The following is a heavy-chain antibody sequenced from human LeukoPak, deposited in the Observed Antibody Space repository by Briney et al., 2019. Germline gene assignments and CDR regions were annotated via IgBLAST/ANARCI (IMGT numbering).Heavy chain of an antibody. CDR2: IYHSGST. CDR1: GGSISSSNW. D-gene: IGHD3-10*01. CDR3: GGGGLLIWFGGPRSKGMDG. V-gene: IGHV4-4*02. Sequence: SETLSLTCAVSGGSISSSNWWSWVRQPPGKGLEWIGEIYHSGSTNYNPSLKSRVTISVDKSKNQFSLKLSSVTAADTAVYYCGGGGLLIWFGGPRSKGMDGLGQGNTVTVSS. J-gene: IGHJ6*02.